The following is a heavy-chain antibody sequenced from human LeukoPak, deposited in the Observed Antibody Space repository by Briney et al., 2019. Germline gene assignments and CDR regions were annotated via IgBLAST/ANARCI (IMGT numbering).Heavy chain of an antibody. D-gene: IGHD6-13*01. CDR3: ASGIAAAVGDY. CDR2: ISSSSSYI. J-gene: IGHJ4*02. V-gene: IGHV3-21*01. CDR1: GFFFSNNA. Sequence: KTGGSLRLSCAASGFFFSNNAMSWVRQAPGKGLEWVSSISSSSSYIYYADSVKGRFTTSRDNAKNSLYLQMNSLRAEDTAVYYCASGIAAAVGDYWGQGTLVTVSS.